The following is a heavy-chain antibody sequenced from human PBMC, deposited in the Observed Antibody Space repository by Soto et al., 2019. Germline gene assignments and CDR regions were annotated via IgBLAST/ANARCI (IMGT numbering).Heavy chain of an antibody. D-gene: IGHD3-9*01. CDR3: ARDRYYDILTGLDY. J-gene: IGHJ4*02. Sequence: GVSLRLSCAASGFTFSSDAMHWVRQAPGKGLEWVAVISYDGSNKYYADSVKGRFTISRDNSKNTLYLQMNSLRAEDTAVYYCARDRYYDILTGLDYWGQGTLVTVSS. V-gene: IGHV3-30-3*01. CDR2: ISYDGSNK. CDR1: GFTFSSDA.